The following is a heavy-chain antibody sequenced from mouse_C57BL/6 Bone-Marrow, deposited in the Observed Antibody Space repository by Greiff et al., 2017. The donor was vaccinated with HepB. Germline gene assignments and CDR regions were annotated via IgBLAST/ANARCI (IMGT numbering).Heavy chain of an antibody. V-gene: IGHV1-81*01. Sequence: QVHVKQSGAELARPGASVKLSCKASGYTFTSYGISWVKQRTGQGLEWIGEIYPRSGNTYYNEKFKDKATLTADKSSSTAYMELRSLTSEDSAVYFCAVYYDYVFDYWGQGTTLTVSS. CDR2: IYPRSGNT. J-gene: IGHJ2*01. CDR1: GYTFTSYG. D-gene: IGHD2-4*01. CDR3: AVYYDYVFDY.